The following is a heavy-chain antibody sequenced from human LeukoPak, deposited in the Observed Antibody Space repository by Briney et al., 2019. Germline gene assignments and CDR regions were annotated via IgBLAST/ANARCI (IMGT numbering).Heavy chain of an antibody. D-gene: IGHD3-10*01. J-gene: IGHJ5*02. Sequence: SETLSLTCAVYGESFSAYYWGWIRQPPGKGLEWIGEINHSGSTNYNPSLKSRVTISVDTSKNQFSLKLSSVTAADTAVYYCARGGNYYQNWFDPWGQGTLVTVSS. V-gene: IGHV4-34*01. CDR1: GESFSAYY. CDR3: ARGGNYYQNWFDP. CDR2: INHSGST.